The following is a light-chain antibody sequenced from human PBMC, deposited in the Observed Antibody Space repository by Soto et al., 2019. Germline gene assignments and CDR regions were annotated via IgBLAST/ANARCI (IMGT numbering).Light chain of an antibody. J-gene: IGLJ2*01. CDR3: GTWDSSLSAVV. Sequence: QSALPQPPSVSAAPGPKVTISCSGSSSNIGNNYVSWYQQLPGTAPKLLIYDNNKRPSGIPDRFSGSKSGTSATLGITGLQTGDEADYYCGTWDSSLSAVVFGGGTQLTVL. CDR2: DNN. V-gene: IGLV1-51*01. CDR1: SSNIGNNY.